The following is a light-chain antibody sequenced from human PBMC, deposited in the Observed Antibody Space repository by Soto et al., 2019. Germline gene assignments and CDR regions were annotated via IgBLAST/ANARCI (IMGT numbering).Light chain of an antibody. Sequence: QSALTQPASVSGSPGQSITISCTETSSDVGGYNYVSWYQHHPGKAPKLMIYEVSNRPSGVSNRFSGSKSGNTASLTISGLQAEDEGDYYCSSYTSSSTVFGGGTKVTVL. CDR3: SSYTSSSTV. V-gene: IGLV2-14*01. J-gene: IGLJ3*02. CDR2: EVS. CDR1: SSDVGGYNY.